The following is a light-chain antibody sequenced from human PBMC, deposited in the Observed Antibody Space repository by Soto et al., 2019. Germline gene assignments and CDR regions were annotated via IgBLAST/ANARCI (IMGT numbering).Light chain of an antibody. Sequence: QSALTQPASVSGSPGQSITISCTGTSSDFGNYNLVSWYQQHPGKVPKLILLEVNKRPSGVSGRFSGSKSGNTASLTISGLQAEDEADYYCCSYAGSSTFYVFGTGTKLTVL. CDR1: SSDFGNYNL. J-gene: IGLJ1*01. CDR3: CSYAGSSTFYV. V-gene: IGLV2-23*02. CDR2: EVN.